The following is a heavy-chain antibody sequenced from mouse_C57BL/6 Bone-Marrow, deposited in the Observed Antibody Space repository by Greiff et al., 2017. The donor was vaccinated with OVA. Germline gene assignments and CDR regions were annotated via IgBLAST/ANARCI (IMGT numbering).Heavy chain of an antibody. CDR2: IDPSDSYT. CDR3: ARRDYYGSRAWLAY. J-gene: IGHJ3*01. CDR1: GYTFTSYW. V-gene: IGHV1-50*01. D-gene: IGHD1-1*01. Sequence: VQLQQPGAELVKPGASVKLSCKASGYTFTSYWMQWVKQRPGQGLEWIGEIDPSDSYTNYNQKFKGKATLTVDTSSSTAYMQLSSLTSEDSAVYYCARRDYYGSRAWLAYWGKRTLVTVSA.